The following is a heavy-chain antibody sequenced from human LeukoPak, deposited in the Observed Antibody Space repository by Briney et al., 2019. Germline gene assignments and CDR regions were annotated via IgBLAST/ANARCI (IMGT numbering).Heavy chain of an antibody. CDR1: GGSLSGYY. J-gene: IGHJ4*02. D-gene: IGHD5-18*01. CDR2: INHSGST. V-gene: IGHV4-34*01. CDR3: ARGSRGYTYG. Sequence: SETLSLTCAVYGGSLSGYYWSWIRQPPGKGLEWIGEINHSGSTNYNPSLKGRVTISVDTSKNQFSLKLSSVTAADTAVYYCARGSRGYTYGWGQGTLVTVSS.